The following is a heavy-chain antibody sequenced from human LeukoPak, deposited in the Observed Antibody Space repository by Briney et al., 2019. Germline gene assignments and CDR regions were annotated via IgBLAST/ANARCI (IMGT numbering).Heavy chain of an antibody. J-gene: IGHJ4*01. V-gene: IGHV3-7*01. CDR1: GFTFSDYW. Sequence: PGGSLRLSCAASGFTFSDYWMNWVRLAPGKGLEWVASIRQDGSEKSYVDSVKGRFTTSRDNTWNSLYLQMNSLRAEDTAVYYCARDGTAPGLYFDLWGQGTLVTVSS. CDR2: IRQDGSEK. CDR3: ARDGTAPGLYFDL. D-gene: IGHD1/OR15-1a*01.